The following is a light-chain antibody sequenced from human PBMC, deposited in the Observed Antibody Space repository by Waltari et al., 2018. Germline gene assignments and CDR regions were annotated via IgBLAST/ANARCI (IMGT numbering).Light chain of an antibody. CDR1: KIGSKN. V-gene: IGLV3-21*02. CDR3: QVWDSGSNHYV. CDR2: DDG. J-gene: IGLJ1*01. Sequence: SYELTPPPSVSVAPGQQARTTCEGDKIGSKNVNWYQHKPGQAPVLVVYDDGDRPSGIPERFSGSNSGNTAALTISRVDAGDEAEYYCQVWDSGSNHYVFGTVTKVTVL.